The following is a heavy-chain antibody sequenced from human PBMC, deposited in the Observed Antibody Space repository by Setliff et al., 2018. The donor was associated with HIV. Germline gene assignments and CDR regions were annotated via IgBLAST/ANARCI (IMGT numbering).Heavy chain of an antibody. CDR1: GYKFSSYW. V-gene: IGHV5-51*01. Sequence: GESLKISCKGSGYKFSSYWIGWVRQMPGKGREWMGIIYPGDSDTRYSPSFQGQVTISSDKSTNTAYLQWTGLKASETAMYYCARLPNAATYQSYYMDVWGEGTTVTVSS. J-gene: IGHJ6*03. CDR2: IYPGDSDT. CDR3: ARLPNAATYQSYYMDV. D-gene: IGHD2-15*01.